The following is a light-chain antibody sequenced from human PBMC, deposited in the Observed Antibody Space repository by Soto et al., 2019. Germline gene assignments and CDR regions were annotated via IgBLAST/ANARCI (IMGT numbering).Light chain of an antibody. CDR3: QQSYSTLRT. Sequence: DIQMTQSPSSLSASVGDRVTITCRASQSISSYLNWYQQKPWKAPKLLIYAASSLQSGVPSRFSGSGSGTDFTLTISSLQPEDFATYYCQQSYSTLRTFGPGTKVDIK. CDR1: QSISSY. V-gene: IGKV1-39*01. J-gene: IGKJ3*01. CDR2: AAS.